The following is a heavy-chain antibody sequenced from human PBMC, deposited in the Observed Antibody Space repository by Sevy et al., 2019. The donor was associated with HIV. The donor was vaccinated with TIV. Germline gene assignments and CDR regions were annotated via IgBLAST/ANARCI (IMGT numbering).Heavy chain of an antibody. CDR1: GFTFSNAW. V-gene: IGHV3-15*01. CDR3: TTGVYGDYGDYYYYYGMDV. CDR2: IKSKTDGGTT. D-gene: IGHD4-17*01. J-gene: IGHJ6*02. Sequence: GGSLRLSCAASGFTFSNAWMSWVRQAPGKGLEWVGRIKSKTDGGTTDYAAPVKGRFTISREDSKDTLYLQMNSLKTEDTAVYYCTTGVYGDYGDYYYYYGMDVWGQGTTVTVSS.